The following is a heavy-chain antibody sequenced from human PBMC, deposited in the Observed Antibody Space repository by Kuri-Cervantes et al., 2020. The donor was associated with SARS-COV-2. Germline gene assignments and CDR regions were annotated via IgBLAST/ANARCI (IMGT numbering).Heavy chain of an antibody. CDR1: GFTFIIYN. V-gene: IGHV3-48*02. CDR3: ARANWGSGDAFDI. CDR2: ISSSSSTI. D-gene: IGHD7-27*01. Sequence: GGSLRLSCAASGFTFIIYNMNWVRQAPGKGLEWISYISSSSSTIYYADSVKCRFTISRDNAKNSLYLQMNSLRDEDTAVYYCARANWGSGDAFDIWGQGTMVTVSS. J-gene: IGHJ3*02.